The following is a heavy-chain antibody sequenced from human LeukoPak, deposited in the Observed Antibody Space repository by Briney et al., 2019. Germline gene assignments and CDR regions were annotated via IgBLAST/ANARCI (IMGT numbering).Heavy chain of an antibody. CDR2: INHSGST. Sequence: PSETLSPTCAVYGGSFSGYYWSWIRQPPGKGLEWIGEINHSGSTNYNPSLKSRVTISVDTSKNQLSLKLSSVTAADTAVYYCARVVTAIYYYYYYMDVWGKGTTVTVSS. V-gene: IGHV4-34*01. CDR3: ARVVTAIYYYYYYMDV. J-gene: IGHJ6*03. D-gene: IGHD5-18*01. CDR1: GGSFSGYY.